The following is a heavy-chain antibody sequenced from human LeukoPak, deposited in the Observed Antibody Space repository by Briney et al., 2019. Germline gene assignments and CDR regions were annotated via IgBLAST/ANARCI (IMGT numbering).Heavy chain of an antibody. CDR3: ARDAPYSGGCCAFDI. Sequence: GGSLRLSCAASGFTFSNYAMSWVRQAPGKGLEWVSEISGSGDNTYYVDSVEGRFTISRDNSKNTLYLQMNSLRTEDTAVYYCARDAPYSGGCCAFDIWGQGTTVTVSS. CDR2: ISGSGDNT. J-gene: IGHJ3*02. CDR1: GFTFSNYA. D-gene: IGHD6-19*01. V-gene: IGHV3-23*01.